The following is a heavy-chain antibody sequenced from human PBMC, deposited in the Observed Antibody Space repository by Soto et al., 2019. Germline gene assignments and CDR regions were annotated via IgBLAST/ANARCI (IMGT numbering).Heavy chain of an antibody. CDR2: IKQDGSEK. CDR3: ARDLEVGTYLYFSDY. J-gene: IGHJ4*02. D-gene: IGHD1-26*01. CDR1: GFTFSSYW. V-gene: IGHV3-7*01. Sequence: GGSLRLSCAASGFTFSSYWMSWVRQAPGKGLEWVANIKQDGSEKYYVDSVKGRFTISRDNAKNSLYLQMNSLRAEDTAVYYCARDLEVGTYLYFSDYWGQGSLVTVSS.